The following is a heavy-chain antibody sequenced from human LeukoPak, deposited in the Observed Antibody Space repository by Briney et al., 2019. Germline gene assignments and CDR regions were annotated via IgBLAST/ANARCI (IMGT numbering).Heavy chain of an antibody. CDR2: IRHDGTYQ. CDR1: GFTFSSYG. J-gene: IGHJ4*02. D-gene: IGHD3-22*01. V-gene: IGHV3-30*02. Sequence: GGSLRLSCAAFGFTFSSYGMHWVRQTPGKGLEWVAFIRHDGTYQQYADSVKGRFTVSRDNSKDMVYLQMNSLRTEDTAVYYCAKNRDSSDYPRDFDYWGQGTLVTVPS. CDR3: AKNRDSSDYPRDFDY.